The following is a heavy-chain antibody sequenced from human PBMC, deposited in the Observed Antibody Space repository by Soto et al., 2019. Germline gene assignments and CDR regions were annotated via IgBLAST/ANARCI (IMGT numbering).Heavy chain of an antibody. J-gene: IGHJ4*02. Sequence: PGGSLRLSCAACGFTFNIFGVHWVRQAPGKGLEWVALISNDGTNKYYADSVRGRFTISRDSSKNTVFLQMDSLRADDTAVYYCAKGSTRWLESLLHYWGQGTLVTVSS. CDR1: GFTFNIFG. V-gene: IGHV3-30*18. CDR3: AKGSTRWLESLLHY. CDR2: ISNDGTNK. D-gene: IGHD5-12*01.